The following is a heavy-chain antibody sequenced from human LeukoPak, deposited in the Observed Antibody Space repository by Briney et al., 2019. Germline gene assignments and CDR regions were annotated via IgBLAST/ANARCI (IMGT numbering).Heavy chain of an antibody. D-gene: IGHD3-10*01. V-gene: IGHV3-23*01. CDR2: ISGSGGST. J-gene: IGHJ5*02. CDR1: GFTFSSYG. CDR3: ANDPWFGELLSSPP. Sequence: GGSLTLSCAASGFTFSSYGLSWLRQPPARGLEGVSAISGSGGSTYYADSVKGRFTISRDNSKNTLYLQLNSLRAEDTAVYYFANDPWFGELLSSPPWGQGTLVTVSS.